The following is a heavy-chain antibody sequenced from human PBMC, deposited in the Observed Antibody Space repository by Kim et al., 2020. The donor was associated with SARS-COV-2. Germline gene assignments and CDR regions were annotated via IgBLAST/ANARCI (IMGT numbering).Heavy chain of an antibody. CDR3: SRPAPLPAGGMDA. CDR1: GGSITSSAYS. Sequence: SETLSLTCTVSGGSITSSAYSWGWIRQPPGKGLEWIGTIYYTGSAYYNSSLNSRATLSVDTSKNQFSLNLTSVTAADTAVYYCSRPAPLPAGGMDAWGQG. CDR2: IYYTGSA. J-gene: IGHJ6*02. V-gene: IGHV4-39*01.